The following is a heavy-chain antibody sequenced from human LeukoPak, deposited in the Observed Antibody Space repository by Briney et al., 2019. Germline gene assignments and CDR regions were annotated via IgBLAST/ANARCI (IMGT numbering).Heavy chain of an antibody. Sequence: GRSLRLSCAASGFTFSSYGMHWVRQAPGKGLEWVAVMWYDGSNKYYADSVKGRFTISRDNSKNTLYLQMNSLRAEDTAVYYCARDFAIFGVVMAYYYYGMDVWGQGTTVTVSS. V-gene: IGHV3-33*01. J-gene: IGHJ6*02. D-gene: IGHD3-3*01. CDR1: GFTFSSYG. CDR2: MWYDGSNK. CDR3: ARDFAIFGVVMAYYYYGMDV.